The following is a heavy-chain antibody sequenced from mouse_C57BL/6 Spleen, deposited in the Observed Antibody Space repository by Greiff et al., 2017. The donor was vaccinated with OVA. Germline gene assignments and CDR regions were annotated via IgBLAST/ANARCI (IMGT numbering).Heavy chain of an antibody. J-gene: IGHJ1*03. V-gene: IGHV3-1*01. CDR1: GYSITSGYD. D-gene: IGHD4-1*01. CDR2: ISYSGST. CDR3: ARVGGNWYFDV. Sequence: EVQRVESGPGMVKPSQSLSLTCTVTGYSITSGYDWHWIRHFPGNKLEWMGYISYSGSTNYNPSLKSRISITHDTSKNHFFLKLNSVTTEDTATYYCARVGGNWYFDVWGTGTTVTVSS.